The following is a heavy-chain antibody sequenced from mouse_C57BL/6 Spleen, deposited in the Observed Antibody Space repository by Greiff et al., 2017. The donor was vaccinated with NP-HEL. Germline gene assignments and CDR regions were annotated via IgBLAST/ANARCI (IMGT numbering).Heavy chain of an antibody. Sequence: QVQLQQPGAELVMPGASVKLSCKASGYTFTSYWMHWVKQRPGQCLEWIGEIDPSDSYTNYNQKFKGKSTLTVDKSSSTAYMQLSSLTSEDSAVYYCARSPPYGSRYFDVWGTGTTVTVSS. CDR2: IDPSDSYT. V-gene: IGHV1-69*01. J-gene: IGHJ1*03. CDR1: GYTFTSYW. CDR3: ARSPPYGSRYFDV. D-gene: IGHD1-1*01.